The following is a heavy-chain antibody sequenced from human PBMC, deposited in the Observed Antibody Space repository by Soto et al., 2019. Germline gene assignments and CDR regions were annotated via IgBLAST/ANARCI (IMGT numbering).Heavy chain of an antibody. V-gene: IGHV3-23*01. Sequence: PGGSLRLSCAASGFTFSSYAMSWVRQAPGKGLEWVSAISGSGGSTYYADSVKGRFTISRDNSKNTLYLQMNSLRAEDTAVYYCAKDATITIFGVVMRWFDPWGQGTLVTVSS. D-gene: IGHD3-3*01. CDR1: GFTFSSYA. J-gene: IGHJ5*02. CDR2: ISGSGGST. CDR3: AKDATITIFGVVMRWFDP.